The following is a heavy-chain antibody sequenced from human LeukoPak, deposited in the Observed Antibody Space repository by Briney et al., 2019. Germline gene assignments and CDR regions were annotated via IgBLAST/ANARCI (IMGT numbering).Heavy chain of an antibody. CDR1: GGSISSSSYY. CDR2: IYYSGST. Sequence: SENLSLTCTVSGGSISSSSYYWGWIRQPPGKGLEWIGSIYYSGSTYYNPSLKSRVTVSVDTSKNQFSLKLSSVTAADTAVYYCASRLWFGELLGYWGQGTLVTVSS. V-gene: IGHV4-39*01. CDR3: ASRLWFGELLGY. J-gene: IGHJ4*02. D-gene: IGHD3-10*01.